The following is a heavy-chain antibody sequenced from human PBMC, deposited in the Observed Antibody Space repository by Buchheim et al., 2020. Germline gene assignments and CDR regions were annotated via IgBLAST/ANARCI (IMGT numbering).Heavy chain of an antibody. CDR2: IYYSGST. CDR3: ARDLRYYDFWSGYSDY. CDR1: GGSISSSSYY. Sequence: QLQLQESGPGLVKPSETLSLTCTVSGGSISSSSYYWGWIRQPPGKGLEWIGSIYYSGSTYYNPSLKSRVTISVDTSKNQFSLKLSSVTAADTAVYYCARDLRYYDFWSGYSDYWGQGTL. J-gene: IGHJ4*02. V-gene: IGHV4-39*07. D-gene: IGHD3-3*01.